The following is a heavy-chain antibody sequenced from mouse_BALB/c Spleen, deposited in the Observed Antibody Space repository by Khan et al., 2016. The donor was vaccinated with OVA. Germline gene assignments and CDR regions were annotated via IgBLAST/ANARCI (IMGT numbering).Heavy chain of an antibody. J-gene: IGHJ4*01. Sequence: QVQLKQSGPGLVAPSQSLSITCTVSGFSLTDYAVSWIRQPPGKGLEWLGVIWAGGSKYYNLALKSRLSISKENAKGQVFLKMNSLQTDDTAMYYCAKDPPYYAMDYRGQGTAVTVSS. CDR3: AKDPPYYAMDY. CDR1: GFSLTDYA. V-gene: IGHV2-6-5*01. CDR2: IWAGGSK.